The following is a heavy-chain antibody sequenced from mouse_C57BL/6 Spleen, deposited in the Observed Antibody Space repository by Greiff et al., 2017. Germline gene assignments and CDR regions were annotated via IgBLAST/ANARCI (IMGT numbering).Heavy chain of an antibody. CDR1: GFTFSSYA. V-gene: IGHV5-4*01. CDR2: ISDGGSYT. J-gene: IGHJ4*01. Sequence: EVKVEESGGGLVKPGGSLKLSCAASGFTFSSYAMSWVRQTPEKRLEWVATISDGGSYTYYPDNVKGRFTITRDNAKNNLYLQMSHLKSEATAMYYCAREEGAMDYWGQGTSVTVSS. CDR3: AREEGAMDY.